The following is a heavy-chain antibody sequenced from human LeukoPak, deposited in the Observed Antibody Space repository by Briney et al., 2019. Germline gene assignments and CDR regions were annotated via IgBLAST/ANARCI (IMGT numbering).Heavy chain of an antibody. CDR1: GGSISSGSYY. D-gene: IGHD6-13*01. CDR2: IYTSGST. CDR3: ARGRGIWPGTLGY. V-gene: IGHV4-61*02. Sequence: SETLSLTCTVSGGSISSGSYYWSWIRQPAGKGLEWIGRIYTSGSTNYNPSLKSRVTISVDTSKNQFSLKLSSVTAADTAVYYCARGRGIWPGTLGYWGQGTLVTVSS. J-gene: IGHJ4*02.